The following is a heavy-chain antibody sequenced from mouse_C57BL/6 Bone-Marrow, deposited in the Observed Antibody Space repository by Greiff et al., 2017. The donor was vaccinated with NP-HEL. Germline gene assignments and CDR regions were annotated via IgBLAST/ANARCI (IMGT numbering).Heavy chain of an antibody. Sequence: EVQVVESGGGLVKPGGSLKLSCAASGFTFSDYGMHWVRQAPEKGLEWVAYISSGSSTIYYADTVKGRFTISRDNAKKTLFLQMNSLRSEDTAMYYCARQCGYYPYWDFDVWGTGTTVTVSS. CDR2: ISSGSSTI. CDR3: ARQCGYYPYWDFDV. V-gene: IGHV5-17*01. J-gene: IGHJ1*03. CDR1: GFTFSDYG. D-gene: IGHD2-3*01.